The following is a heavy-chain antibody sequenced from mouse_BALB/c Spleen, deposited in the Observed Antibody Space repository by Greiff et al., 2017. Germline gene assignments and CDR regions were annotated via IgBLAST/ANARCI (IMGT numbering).Heavy chain of an antibody. CDR1: GYSITSDYA. Sequence: EVQLVESGPGLVKPSQSLSLTCTVTGYSITSDYAWNWIRQFPGNKLEWMGYISYSGSTSYNPSLKSRISITRDTSKNQFFLQLNSVTTEDTATYYCARSDTTVVAYYAMDYWGQGTSVTVSS. CDR3: ARSDTTVVAYYAMDY. V-gene: IGHV3-2*02. CDR2: ISYSGST. J-gene: IGHJ4*01. D-gene: IGHD1-1*01.